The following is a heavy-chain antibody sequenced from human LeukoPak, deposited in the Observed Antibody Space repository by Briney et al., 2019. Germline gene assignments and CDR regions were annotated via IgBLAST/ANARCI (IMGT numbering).Heavy chain of an antibody. J-gene: IGHJ4*02. CDR2: ISYDGSNK. CDR1: GFTFSSYG. CDR3: AKDYGGQWLVMYFFDY. D-gene: IGHD6-19*01. Sequence: HSGRSLRLSCVASGFTFSSYGMHWVRQPPGKGLEWVAVISYDGSNKYYADSVKGRFTISRDNSKNTLYLQMNSLRAEDTAVYYCAKDYGGQWLVMYFFDYWGQGTLVTVSS. V-gene: IGHV3-30*18.